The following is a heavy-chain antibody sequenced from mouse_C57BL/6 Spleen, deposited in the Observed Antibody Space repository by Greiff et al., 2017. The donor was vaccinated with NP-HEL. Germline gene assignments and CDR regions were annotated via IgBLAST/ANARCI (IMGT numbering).Heavy chain of an antibody. J-gene: IGHJ1*03. CDR2: IYPGDGDT. CDR3: ARDYGSSGWYFDV. V-gene: IGHV1-80*01. Sequence: VQLQQSGAELVKPGASVKISCKASGYAFSSYWMNWVKQRPGKGVEWIGQIYPGDGDTNYNGKFKGKATLTADKSSSTADMQLSSLTSEDSAVYFCARDYGSSGWYFDVWGTGTTVTVSS. D-gene: IGHD1-1*01. CDR1: GYAFSSYW.